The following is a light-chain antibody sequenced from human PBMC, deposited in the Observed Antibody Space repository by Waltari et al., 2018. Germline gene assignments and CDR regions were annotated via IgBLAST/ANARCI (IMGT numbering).Light chain of an antibody. CDR3: QQYGSSPWT. J-gene: IGKJ1*01. Sequence: EIVLTQSPGTLSLSPGERATLSCRASQSVSSSYLAWYQQKPGQAPRLLIYGACSRATGIPDRFSGSGSGTDFTRTISRLEPEDFAVYYCQQYGSSPWTFGQGTKVEIK. CDR2: GAC. CDR1: QSVSSSY. V-gene: IGKV3-20*01.